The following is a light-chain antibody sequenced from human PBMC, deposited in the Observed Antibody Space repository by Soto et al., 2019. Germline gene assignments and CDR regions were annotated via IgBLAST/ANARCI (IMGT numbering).Light chain of an antibody. CDR2: DTS. CDR3: QQYNNWPPIT. V-gene: IGKV3-15*01. CDR1: QSVSIK. Sequence: EIVLTQSPATLSSLPMDRATPSFTPSQSVSIKLAWYQQKPGQAPRLLIYDTSTRATGIPARFSGSGSGTEFTLTISSLQSEDFAVYYCQQYNNWPPITFGQGTRLEIK. J-gene: IGKJ5*01.